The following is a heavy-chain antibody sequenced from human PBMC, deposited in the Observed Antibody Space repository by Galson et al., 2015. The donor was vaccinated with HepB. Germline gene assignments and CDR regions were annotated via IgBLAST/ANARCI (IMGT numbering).Heavy chain of an antibody. CDR3: ARDGGSWNKGDDNWFDP. D-gene: IGHD1/OR15-1a*01. J-gene: IGHJ5*02. CDR2: IIPILGIA. Sequence: SVKVSCKASGGTFSSYTISWVRQAPGQGLEWMGRIIPILGIANYAQKFQGRVTITADKSTSTAYMELSSLRSEDTAVYYCARDGGSWNKGDDNWFDPWGQGTLVTVSS. V-gene: IGHV1-69*04. CDR1: GGTFSSYT.